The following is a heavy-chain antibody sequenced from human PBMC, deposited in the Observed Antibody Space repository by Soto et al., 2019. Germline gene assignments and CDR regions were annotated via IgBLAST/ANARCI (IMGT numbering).Heavy chain of an antibody. V-gene: IGHV3-23*01. CDR2: ISGSGGST. D-gene: IGHD2-21*02. Sequence: GGSLRLSCAASGFTFSSYAMSWVRQAPGKGLEWVSAISGSGGSTYYADSVKGRFTISRDNSKNTLYLQMNSLRAEDTAVYYCASGDIVVVTASLFDYWGQGTLVTVSS. J-gene: IGHJ4*02. CDR1: GFTFSSYA. CDR3: ASGDIVVVTASLFDY.